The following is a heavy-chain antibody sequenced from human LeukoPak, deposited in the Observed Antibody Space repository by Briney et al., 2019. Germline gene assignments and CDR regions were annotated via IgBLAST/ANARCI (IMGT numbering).Heavy chain of an antibody. V-gene: IGHV3-33*01. CDR3: AGDVRYDSSGYLPY. D-gene: IGHD3-22*01. CDR2: IWYDGSNK. J-gene: IGHJ4*02. Sequence: GRSLRLSCAASGFTFSSYGMHWVRQAPGKGLEWVAVIWYDGSNKYYADSVKGRFTISRDNSKNTLYLQMNSLRAEDTAVYYCAGDVRYDSSGYLPYWGQGTLVTVSS. CDR1: GFTFSSYG.